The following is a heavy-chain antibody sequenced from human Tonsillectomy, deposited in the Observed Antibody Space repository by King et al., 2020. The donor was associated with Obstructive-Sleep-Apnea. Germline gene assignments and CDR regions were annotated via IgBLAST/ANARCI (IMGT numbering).Heavy chain of an antibody. Sequence: VQLVESGAEVKKPGESLKISCKGSGYSFTSYWIGWVRQMPGKGLEWMGIIYPGDSDTRYSPSFQGQGTISADKSISTAYLQWRSLKASDTAMYYCARLYCSSTSCQAYYYYGMDVWGQGTTVTVSS. CDR2: IYPGDSDT. V-gene: IGHV5-51*01. D-gene: IGHD2-2*01. CDR3: ARLYCSSTSCQAYYYYGMDV. J-gene: IGHJ6*02. CDR1: GYSFTSYW.